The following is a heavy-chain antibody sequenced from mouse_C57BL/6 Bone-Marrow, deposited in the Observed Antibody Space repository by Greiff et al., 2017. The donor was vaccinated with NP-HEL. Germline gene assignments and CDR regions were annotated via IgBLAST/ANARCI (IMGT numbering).Heavy chain of an antibody. CDR2: INPNNGGT. D-gene: IGHD3-3*01. J-gene: IGHJ2*01. CDR3: ARCPRGFDY. V-gene: IGHV1-26*01. Sequence: VQLQQSGPELVKPGASVKISCKASGYTFTDYYMNWVKQSHGKSLEWIGDINPNNGGTSYNQKFKGKATLTVDKSSSTAYMELRSLTSEDSAVYYCARCPRGFDYWGQGTTLTVSS. CDR1: GYTFTDYY.